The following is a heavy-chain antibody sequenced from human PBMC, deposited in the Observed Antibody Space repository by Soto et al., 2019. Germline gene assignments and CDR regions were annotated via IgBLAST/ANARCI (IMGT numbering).Heavy chain of an antibody. CDR2: ISWNSGSI. V-gene: IGHV3-9*01. CDR3: ANGQQLRHYHDDFDI. J-gene: IGHJ3*02. Sequence: PGGSLRLSCAASGFTFDDYAMHWVRQAPGKGLEWVSGISWNSGSIGYADSVKGRFTISRDNAKNSLYLQMNSLRAEDTALYYCANGQQLRHYHDDFDIWGQGTMVTVSS. D-gene: IGHD6-13*01. CDR1: GFTFDDYA.